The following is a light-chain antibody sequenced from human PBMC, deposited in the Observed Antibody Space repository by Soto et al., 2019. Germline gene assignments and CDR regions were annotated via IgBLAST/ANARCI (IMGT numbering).Light chain of an antibody. CDR3: LQDNSYPRT. CDR2: GAS. V-gene: IGKV1-6*01. J-gene: IGKJ1*01. Sequence: AIQMTQSPSSLYASVGDRVTITCRASQGIRTELGWYQQKPGKAPRLLIYGASTLQGGVPSRFSGSGSGTDFTLTISSRQPEDFATYYCLQDNSYPRTFGQGTKVEIK. CDR1: QGIRTE.